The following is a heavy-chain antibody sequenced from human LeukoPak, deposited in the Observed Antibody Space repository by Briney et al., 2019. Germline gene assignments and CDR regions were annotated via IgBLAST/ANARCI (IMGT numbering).Heavy chain of an antibody. V-gene: IGHV3-23*01. CDR3: ARRETDSSGWHHHDY. CDR2: INDRGDWA. Sequence: GGSLRLSCAGSGFMFSTYAMSWVRQAPGKGLEWVSTINDRGDWANYADSVKGRFTISRDNSKNTLYLQLSSLRAEDTALYYCARRETDSSGWHHHDYWGQGTLVTVSS. CDR1: GFMFSTYA. J-gene: IGHJ4*02. D-gene: IGHD6-19*01.